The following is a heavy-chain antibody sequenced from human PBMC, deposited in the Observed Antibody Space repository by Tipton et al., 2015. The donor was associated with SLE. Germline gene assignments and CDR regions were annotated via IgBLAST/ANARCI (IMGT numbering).Heavy chain of an antibody. CDR2: ISAYNGNT. Sequence: QLVQSGAEVKKPGSSVKLSCKASGGTFSSQAVSWVRQAPGQGLEWMGWISAYNGNTDYAQKLQGRVTMTTDTSTSTAYMELRSLRSEDTAVYYCAIAVAGTLFFDYWGQGALVTVSS. J-gene: IGHJ4*02. CDR3: AIAVAGTLFFDY. D-gene: IGHD6-19*01. V-gene: IGHV1-18*01. CDR1: GGTFSSQA.